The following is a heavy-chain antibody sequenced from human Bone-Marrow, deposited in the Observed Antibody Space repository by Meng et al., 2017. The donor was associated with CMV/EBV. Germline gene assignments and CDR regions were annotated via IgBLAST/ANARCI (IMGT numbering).Heavy chain of an antibody. CDR1: GGSISSSSYY. CDR2: IYYSGST. D-gene: IGHD3-3*01. J-gene: IGHJ3*02. V-gene: IGHV4-39*01. CDR3: ARLDYDFWSGESSPGAFHI. Sequence: SETLSLTCTVSGGSISSSSYYWGWIRQPPGKGLEWIGSIYYSGSTYYNPSLKSRVTISVDTSKNQFSLKLSSVTAADTAVYYCARLDYDFWSGESSPGAFHIWGQGTMVTVSS.